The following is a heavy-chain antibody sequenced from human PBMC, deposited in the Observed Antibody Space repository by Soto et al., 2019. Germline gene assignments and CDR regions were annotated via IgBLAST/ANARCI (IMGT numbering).Heavy chain of an antibody. CDR3: ARGGYYGSGSYYNGQGPSYYGMDV. Sequence: SETLSLTCTVSGGSISSYYWSWIRQPPGKGLEWIGYIYYSGSTNYNPSLKSRVTISVDTSKNQFSLKLSSVTAADTAVYYCARGGYYGSGSYYNGQGPSYYGMDVWGQGTTVTVSS. CDR2: IYYSGST. J-gene: IGHJ6*02. D-gene: IGHD3-10*01. CDR1: GGSISSYY. V-gene: IGHV4-59*01.